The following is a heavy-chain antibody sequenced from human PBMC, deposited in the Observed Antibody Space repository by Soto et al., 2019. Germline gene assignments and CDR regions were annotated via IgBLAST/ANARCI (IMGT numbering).Heavy chain of an antibody. CDR1: GFTFSSYA. Sequence: GGSLRLSCAASGFTFSSYAMHWVRQDPGKGLEWVAVISYDGSNKYYADSVKGRFTISRDNSKNTLYLQMNSLRAEDTAVYCCARGVNHILDAFDIWGQGTMVTVSS. CDR2: ISYDGSNK. D-gene: IGHD2-15*01. J-gene: IGHJ3*02. V-gene: IGHV3-30-3*01. CDR3: ARGVNHILDAFDI.